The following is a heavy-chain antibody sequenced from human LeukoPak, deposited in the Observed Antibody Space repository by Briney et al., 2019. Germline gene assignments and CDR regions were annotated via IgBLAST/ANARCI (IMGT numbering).Heavy chain of an antibody. D-gene: IGHD3-10*01. CDR3: AQLPLYYYGSGSYDTDY. CDR2: INPHSGGT. CDR1: GYTFTGYY. Sequence: ASVNVSCKSSGYTFTGYYMHWVRQAPGQGLEWMGWINPHSGGTNYAQKFQGRVAMSRDTSISTAYMELSRLRSDDTAVYYWAQLPLYYYGSGSYDTDYWGQGTLVTVSS. J-gene: IGHJ4*02. V-gene: IGHV1-2*02.